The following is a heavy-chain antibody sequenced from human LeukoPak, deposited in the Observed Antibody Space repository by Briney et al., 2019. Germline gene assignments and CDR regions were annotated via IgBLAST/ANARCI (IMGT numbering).Heavy chain of an antibody. D-gene: IGHD3-22*01. CDR3: AKDLDSSGYYLGENFDY. CDR2: ISGSGGRT. CDR1: GFTFSSYG. V-gene: IGHV3-23*01. J-gene: IGHJ4*02. Sequence: GGSLRLSCAASGFTFSSYGMNWVRQAPGKGLEWVAMISGSGGRTYYADSVKGRFTISRDNSKNTLYLQMNSLRAEDKAVYYCAKDLDSSGYYLGENFDYWGQGTLVTVSS.